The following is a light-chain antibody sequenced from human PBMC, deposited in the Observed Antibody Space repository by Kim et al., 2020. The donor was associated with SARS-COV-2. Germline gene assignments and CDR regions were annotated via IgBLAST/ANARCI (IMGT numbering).Light chain of an antibody. J-gene: IGKJ2*01. CDR3: QQYNNWPPHT. CDR1: QSVSSN. V-gene: IGKV3-15*01. CDR2: GAS. Sequence: VSPGERATLYCRASQSVSSNLAWYQQKPGQAPRLLIYGASTRATGIPARFSGSGSGTEFTLTISSLQSEDFAVYYCQQYNNWPPHTFGQGTKLEI.